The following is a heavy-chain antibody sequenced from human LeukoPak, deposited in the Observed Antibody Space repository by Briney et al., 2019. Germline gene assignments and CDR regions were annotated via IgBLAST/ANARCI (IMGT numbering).Heavy chain of an antibody. V-gene: IGHV4-30-2*01. CDR1: GGSISSGGYS. D-gene: IGHD3-22*01. CDR3: ARGGGTYYDRRRFDP. Sequence: SETLSLTCAVSGGSISSGGYSWSWIRQPPGKGLEWIGYIYHSGSTYYNPSLKSRVTISVDRSKNQFSLKLSSVTAADTAVYYCARGGGTYYDRRRFDPWGQGTLVTVSS. J-gene: IGHJ5*02. CDR2: IYHSGST.